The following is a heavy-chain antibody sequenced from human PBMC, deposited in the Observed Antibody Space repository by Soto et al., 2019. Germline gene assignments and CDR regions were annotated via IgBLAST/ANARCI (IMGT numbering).Heavy chain of an antibody. D-gene: IGHD2-2*01. V-gene: IGHV1-69*13. CDR3: ARESADIVVVPAVNNWFDP. CDR1: GGTFSSYA. J-gene: IGHJ5*02. CDR2: IIPIFGTA. Sequence: VKVSCKASGGTFSSYAISWVRQAPGQGLEWMGGIIPIFGTANYAQKFQGRVTITADESTSTAYMELSSLRSEDTAVYYCARESADIVVVPAVNNWFDPWGQGTLVTVSS.